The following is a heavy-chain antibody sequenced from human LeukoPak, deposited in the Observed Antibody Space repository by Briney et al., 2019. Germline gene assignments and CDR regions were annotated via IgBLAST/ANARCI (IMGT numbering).Heavy chain of an antibody. D-gene: IGHD3-22*01. CDR2: IRYDGSNK. J-gene: IGHJ5*02. Sequence: GGSLRLSCAASGFTFSSYGMHWVRQAPGKGLEWVAFIRYDGSNKYYADSVKGRFTISRDNSKNTLYLQMNSLRAEDTAVYYCAKGALYYYDSSGYLNWFDPWGQGTLVTVSS. CDR3: AKGALYYYDSSGYLNWFDP. CDR1: GFTFSSYG. V-gene: IGHV3-30*02.